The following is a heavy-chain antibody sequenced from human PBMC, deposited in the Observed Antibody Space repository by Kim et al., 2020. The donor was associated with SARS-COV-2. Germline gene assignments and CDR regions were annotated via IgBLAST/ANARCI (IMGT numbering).Heavy chain of an antibody. Sequence: SETLSLTCSVSGGSIRSGGKFWTWIRQHPARGLEWVGYISYSGNSHYSPSLRSRVSISLHTSANRFSLELTSVTAADTAVYYCERGQPLDYWGQGILVTVSS. CDR3: ERGQPLDY. J-gene: IGHJ4*02. CDR1: GGSIRSGGKF. CDR2: ISYSGNS. V-gene: IGHV4-31*03. D-gene: IGHD2-2*01.